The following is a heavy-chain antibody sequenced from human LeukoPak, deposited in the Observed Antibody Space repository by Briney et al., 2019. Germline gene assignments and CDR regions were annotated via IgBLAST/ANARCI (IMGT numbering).Heavy chain of an antibody. V-gene: IGHV3-53*01. CDR1: GITVSTNY. J-gene: IGHJ6*04. D-gene: IGHD3-22*01. CDR2: IYSTDKT. Sequence: GGSLRLSCAASGITVSTNYMNWVRQAPGKGLEWVSVIYSTDKTNYADSVQGRFTISRDPSKNTVYLQMNSLRGEDTAVYYCAREIGYYFDNHSSRLRGRFDVWGTGTTVIVSS. CDR3: AREIGYYFDNHSSRLRGRFDV.